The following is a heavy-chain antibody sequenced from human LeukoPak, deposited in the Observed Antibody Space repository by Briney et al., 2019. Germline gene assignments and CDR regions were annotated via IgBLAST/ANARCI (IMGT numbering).Heavy chain of an antibody. J-gene: IGHJ4*02. CDR3: ATGSGSSSFDY. V-gene: IGHV1-69*13. CDR2: IIPIFGTA. CDR1: GYTFTGYY. D-gene: IGHD3-10*01. Sequence: ASVKVSCKASGYTFTGYYMHWVRQAPGQGLEWMGGIIPIFGTANYAQKFQGRVTITADESTSTAYMELSSLRSEDTAVYYCATGSGSSSFDYWGQGTLVTVSS.